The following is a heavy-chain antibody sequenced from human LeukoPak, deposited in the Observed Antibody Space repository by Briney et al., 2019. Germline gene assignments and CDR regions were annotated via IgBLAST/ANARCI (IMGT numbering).Heavy chain of an antibody. CDR1: GFTFNRYS. V-gene: IGHV3-21*01. CDR2: LSSSSSYI. CDR3: ARADYYGPPDY. Sequence: GSLRLPCAASGFTFNRYSMNWVPQAPGKGLEWVSSLSSSSSYINYPDSVKGRFTISRDNAKNSLYLQMNSLRAQDTAVYYCARADYYGPPDYWGQGTLVTVSS. D-gene: IGHD3-10*01. J-gene: IGHJ4*02.